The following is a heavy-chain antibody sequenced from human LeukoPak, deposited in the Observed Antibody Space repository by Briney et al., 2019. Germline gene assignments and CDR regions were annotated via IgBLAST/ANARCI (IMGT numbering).Heavy chain of an antibody. D-gene: IGHD3-10*01. CDR1: GFTFSNYW. V-gene: IGHV3-7*01. CDR2: IKEEGSEK. CDR3: ARTAYYYGSGSSIPANY. Sequence: PGGSLRLSCAASGFTFSNYWMSWVRQAPGKGLEWVANIKEEGSEKYYVDSVKGRFTIARDNAKNSLYLQMNSLRAEDTAVYYCARTAYYYGSGSSIPANYWGQGTLVTVPS. J-gene: IGHJ4*02.